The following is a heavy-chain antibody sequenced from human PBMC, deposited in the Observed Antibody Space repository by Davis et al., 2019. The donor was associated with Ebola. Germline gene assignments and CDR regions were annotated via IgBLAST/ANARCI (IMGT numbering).Heavy chain of an antibody. CDR3: AVYTVVVTDIRAEYFQH. V-gene: IGHV4-61*08. D-gene: IGHD2-21*02. J-gene: IGHJ1*01. CDR2: IYYSGST. Sequence: MPSETLSLTCTVSGGSVSSGGHYWSWIRQPPGKGLEWIAYIYYSGSTHYNPSLKSRATISVDTSRNQFSLRLSSVTAADTAVYYCAVYTVVVTDIRAEYFQHGGQGTLATVSS. CDR1: GGSVSSGGHY.